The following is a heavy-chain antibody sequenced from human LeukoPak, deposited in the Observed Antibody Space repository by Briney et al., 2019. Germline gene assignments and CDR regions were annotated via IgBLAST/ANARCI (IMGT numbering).Heavy chain of an antibody. CDR2: ISVTGSST. Sequence: GGSLRLSCAASGFTFSNYAMSWVRQAPGQGLEWVSTISVTGSSTYYVDSVKGRFTTSRDKSKNTLYLQMNGLRVEDTAVYYCAKTLRSGDWYFDYWGQGTLVTVSS. D-gene: IGHD2-21*02. CDR1: GFTFSNYA. CDR3: AKTLRSGDWYFDY. V-gene: IGHV3-23*01. J-gene: IGHJ4*02.